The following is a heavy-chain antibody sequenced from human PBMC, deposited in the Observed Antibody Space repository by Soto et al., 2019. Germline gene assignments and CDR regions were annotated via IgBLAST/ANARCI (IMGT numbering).Heavy chain of an antibody. Sequence: HVESLKISCKGSGYIFTSYWIGWFLEVPVEVLEWMGIIYPGDSDTRYSPSFQGQVTISADKSISTAYLQWSSLKASDTAMYYCARQSASDYDILTGYPLDYWGQGTLVTVSS. D-gene: IGHD3-9*01. CDR3: ARQSASDYDILTGYPLDY. CDR1: GYIFTSYW. J-gene: IGHJ4*02. V-gene: IGHV5-51*01. CDR2: IYPGDSDT.